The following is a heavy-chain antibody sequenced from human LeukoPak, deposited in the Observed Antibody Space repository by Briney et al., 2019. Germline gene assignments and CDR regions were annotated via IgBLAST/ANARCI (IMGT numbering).Heavy chain of an antibody. D-gene: IGHD6-13*01. J-gene: IGHJ5*01. Sequence: KTSETLSHTCAVYGGSFSGYYWSWIRQPPGKGLEWIGEINHSGSTNYNPSLKSRVTISVDTSKNQFSLKLSSVTAADTAVYYCARGLRWSYSSISFGFDPWGQGTLVTVSS. CDR3: ARGLRWSYSSISFGFDP. CDR1: GGSFSGYY. CDR2: INHSGST. V-gene: IGHV4-34*01.